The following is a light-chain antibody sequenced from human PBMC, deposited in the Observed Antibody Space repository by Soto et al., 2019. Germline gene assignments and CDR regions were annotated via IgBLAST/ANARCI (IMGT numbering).Light chain of an antibody. Sequence: EIVMTQSPATLSVSPGERVTLSCRASQSVRSSLAWYQQKPGQAPRLLIYDASTRATGGPARFRGSGSGTEFTLTISSLQSEDFALYYCQQSKNWPPWTFGPGTKVEFK. V-gene: IGKV3-15*01. CDR1: QSVRSS. CDR3: QQSKNWPPWT. CDR2: DAS. J-gene: IGKJ1*01.